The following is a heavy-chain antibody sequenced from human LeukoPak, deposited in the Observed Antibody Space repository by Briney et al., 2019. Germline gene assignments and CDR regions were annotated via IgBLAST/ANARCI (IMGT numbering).Heavy chain of an antibody. V-gene: IGHV4-61*02. Sequence: SETLSLTCTVSGYSISSGYYWSWIRQPAGKGLEWIGRIYTSGSTNYNPSLKSRVTISVDTSKNQFSLRLSSVTAADTAVYYCARRTFGGVIAYWGQGTLVTVSS. CDR2: IYTSGST. CDR3: ARRTFGGVIAY. J-gene: IGHJ4*02. CDR1: GYSISSGYY. D-gene: IGHD3-16*02.